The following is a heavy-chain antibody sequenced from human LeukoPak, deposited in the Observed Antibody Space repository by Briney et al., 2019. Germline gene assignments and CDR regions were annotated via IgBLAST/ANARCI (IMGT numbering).Heavy chain of an antibody. CDR3: AILTTHSSSSQFDY. CDR1: GFTFSSYS. V-gene: IGHV3-21*04. Sequence: PGGSLRLSCAASGFTFSSYSMNWVRQAPGKGLEWVSSISSSSSYIYYADSVKGRFTISRDNSKDTLYLQMNSLRAEDTAIYFCAILTTHSSSSQFDYWGQGTLVTVSS. D-gene: IGHD6-6*01. CDR2: ISSSSSYI. J-gene: IGHJ4*02.